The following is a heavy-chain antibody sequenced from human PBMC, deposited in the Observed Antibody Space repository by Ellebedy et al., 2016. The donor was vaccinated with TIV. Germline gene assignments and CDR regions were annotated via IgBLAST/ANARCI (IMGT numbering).Heavy chain of an antibody. Sequence: GGSLRLSXAASGFTFGSYWMHWVRQAPGKGLVWVSRINSDGSTTSYADSVKGRFTISRDNAKNTLYLQMNSLRAEDTAVYYCARLKVVDKRNYWGQGTLVTVSS. CDR3: ARLKVVDKRNY. D-gene: IGHD3-22*01. CDR2: INSDGSTT. J-gene: IGHJ4*02. V-gene: IGHV3-74*01. CDR1: GFTFGSYW.